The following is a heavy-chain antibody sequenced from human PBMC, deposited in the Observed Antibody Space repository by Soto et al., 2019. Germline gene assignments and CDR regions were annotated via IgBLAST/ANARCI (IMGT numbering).Heavy chain of an antibody. Sequence: GGSLRLSCAASGFTFSSYAMSWVRQAPGKGLEWVSAISGSGGSTYYSDSVKGRFTISRDNSKNRLYLQMNSLRAEDTAIYYCAKGSNYVRYYYYGMDVWGQGTTVTVSS. CDR1: GFTFSSYA. J-gene: IGHJ6*02. V-gene: IGHV3-23*01. D-gene: IGHD4-4*01. CDR2: ISGSGGST. CDR3: AKGSNYVRYYYYGMDV.